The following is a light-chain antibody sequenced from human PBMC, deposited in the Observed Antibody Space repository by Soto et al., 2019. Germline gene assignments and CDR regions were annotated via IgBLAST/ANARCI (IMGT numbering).Light chain of an antibody. CDR3: LQRNVFPRT. J-gene: IGKJ1*01. Sequence: DIQMTQSPSSLSASVGDRFTITCRASQAIRNDLAWYQQKPGRAAKRLIYGSSTLQRGVPSRFSGRGSGTEFTLTISSLQPEEFATYYCLQRNVFPRTLGQVTKV. CDR1: QAIRND. CDR2: GSS. V-gene: IGKV1-17*01.